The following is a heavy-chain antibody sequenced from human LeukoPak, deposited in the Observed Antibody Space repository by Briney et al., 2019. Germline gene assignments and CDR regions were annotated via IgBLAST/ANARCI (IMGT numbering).Heavy chain of an antibody. D-gene: IGHD1-26*01. CDR2: LKEDGSEK. CDR3: VYCGSYYVA. Sequence: GGSLRLSCAASGFTFASYWMTCVRQAPGKGLELVANLKEDGSEKYYVDSVKGRFTISRDNAKNSLYLQMNRLRAEDTALYYCVYCGSYYVAWGQGTLVTVSS. CDR1: GFTFASYW. V-gene: IGHV3-7*01. J-gene: IGHJ5*02.